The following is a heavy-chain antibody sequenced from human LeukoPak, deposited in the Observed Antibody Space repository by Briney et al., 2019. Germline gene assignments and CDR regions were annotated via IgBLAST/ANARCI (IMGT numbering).Heavy chain of an antibody. CDR2: MYPGDSDN. J-gene: IGHJ4*02. CDR1: GYTFTNYW. V-gene: IGHV5-51*01. Sequence: GESLKVSCKGSGYTFTNYWIGWVRQMPGKGLEWMGIMYPGDSDNRYSPSFQGQVTISADKSISTAYLQWSSLKASDTAMYYCARGDYGDFRVFYTLFDYWGQGTLVTVSS. D-gene: IGHD4-17*01. CDR3: ARGDYGDFRVFYTLFDY.